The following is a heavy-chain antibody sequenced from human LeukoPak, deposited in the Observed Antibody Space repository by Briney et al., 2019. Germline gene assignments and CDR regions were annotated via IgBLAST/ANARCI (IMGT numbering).Heavy chain of an antibody. CDR1: GFTFSSYG. CDR3: AKDRKRSAITMIRGVKAYFYNYMDV. CDR2: ISGSGGGT. V-gene: IGHV3-23*01. D-gene: IGHD3-10*01. J-gene: IGHJ6*03. Sequence: GGSLRLSCAASGFTFSSYGMSWVRQAPGKGLEWVSAISGSGGGTYYADSVKGRFTISRDNSKNTLYLQMNSLRAEDTAVYYCAKDRKRSAITMIRGVKAYFYNYMDVWGKGTTVTISS.